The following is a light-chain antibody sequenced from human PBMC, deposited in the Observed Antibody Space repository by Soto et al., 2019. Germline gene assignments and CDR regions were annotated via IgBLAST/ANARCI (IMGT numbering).Light chain of an antibody. CDR2: DGS. J-gene: IGLJ1*01. CDR3: GSYTTSSNYV. Sequence: SVLTQPGSVSGSPGLLITISCTGTSSDFGAYNFVSWYQQHPDKAPKLMIFDGSNRPSGVSNRFSGSKSGNTASLTISGLQSEDEAEYYCGSYTTSSNYVFGTGTKVTVL. CDR1: SSDFGAYNF. V-gene: IGLV2-14*03.